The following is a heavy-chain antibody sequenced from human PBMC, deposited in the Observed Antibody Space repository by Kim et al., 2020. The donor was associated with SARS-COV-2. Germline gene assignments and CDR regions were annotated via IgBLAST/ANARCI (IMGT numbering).Heavy chain of an antibody. J-gene: IGHJ4*02. Sequence: GGSLRLSCAGSGFNFKSYTFSWVRQPPGTGLEWFSSISGSSSLIYYADSVKGRFTISRDNSKNSVFLQMNSLRVDDTAMYYCLRGDRRDKWGQGTLVAVS. CDR1: GFNFKSYT. V-gene: IGHV3-21*06. D-gene: IGHD1-26*01. CDR3: LRGDRRDK. CDR2: ISGSSSLI.